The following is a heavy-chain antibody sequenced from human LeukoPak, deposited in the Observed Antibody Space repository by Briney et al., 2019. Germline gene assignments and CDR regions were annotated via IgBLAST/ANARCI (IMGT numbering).Heavy chain of an antibody. J-gene: IGHJ4*02. V-gene: IGHV4-61*02. D-gene: IGHD3-9*01. Sequence: SETLSLICTVSGGSISSGSYYWSWIRQPAGKGLEWIGRIYTSGSTNYNPSLKSRVTISVDTSKNQFSLKLSSVTAADTAVYYCARLRYFDWFFDYWGQGTLVTVSS. CDR3: ARLRYFDWFFDY. CDR2: IYTSGST. CDR1: GGSISSGSYY.